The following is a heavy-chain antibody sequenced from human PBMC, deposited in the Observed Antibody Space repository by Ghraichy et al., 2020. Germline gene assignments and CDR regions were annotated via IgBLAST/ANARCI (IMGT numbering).Heavy chain of an antibody. Sequence: SETLSLTCTVSGGSISSSCYYWGWHRPPPGLELEWIVNLNQSGSTNYNPSLKSRITISVDTSKNQFSLKLGSVTAADTAVYYCARIAPSSGWLAYYYYGMDVWGQGTTVTVSS. CDR3: ARIAPSSGWLAYYYYGMDV. J-gene: IGHJ6*02. CDR1: GGSISSSCYY. D-gene: IGHD6-19*01. V-gene: IGHV4-39*07. CDR2: LNQSGST.